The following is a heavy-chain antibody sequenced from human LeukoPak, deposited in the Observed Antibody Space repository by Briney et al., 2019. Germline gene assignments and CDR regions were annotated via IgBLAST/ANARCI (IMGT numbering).Heavy chain of an antibody. J-gene: IGHJ4*02. CDR3: VRGSTLRHYQY. Sequence: SETLSLTCTVSVGSISSTTYYWGWIRRPPGKGLEWIGSIYYSGSTYYNPSLKSRVTVSVDTSKNQFSLKLSSVTAPDTAVYYCVRGSTLRHYQYWGQGTLVTVSS. D-gene: IGHD2-21*01. CDR2: IYYSGST. CDR1: VGSISSTTYY. V-gene: IGHV4-39*01.